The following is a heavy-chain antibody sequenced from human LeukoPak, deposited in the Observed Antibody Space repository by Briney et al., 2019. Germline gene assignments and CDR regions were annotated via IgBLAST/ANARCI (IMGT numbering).Heavy chain of an antibody. CDR1: GGSISSSNW. CDR3: ARDGGFSWVYFGY. J-gene: IGHJ4*02. V-gene: IGHV4-4*02. CDR2: IYHSGST. Sequence: SETLSLTCAVSGGSISSSNWWSWVRQPPGKGLEWIGEIYHSGSTNYNPSLKSRVTISVDKSKNQFSLKLSSVTAADTAVYYCARDGGFSWVYFGYWGQGTLVTVSS. D-gene: IGHD5-18*01.